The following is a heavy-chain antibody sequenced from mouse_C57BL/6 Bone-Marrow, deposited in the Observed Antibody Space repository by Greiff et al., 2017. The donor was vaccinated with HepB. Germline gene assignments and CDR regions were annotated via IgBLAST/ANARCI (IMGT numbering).Heavy chain of an antibody. J-gene: IGHJ3*01. D-gene: IGHD2-3*01. V-gene: IGHV2-6*01. CDR2: IWGVGST. Sequence: VHLVESGPGLVAPSQSLSITCTVSGFSLTSYGVDWVRQSPGKGLEWLGVIWGVGSTNYNSALKSRLSISKDNSKSQVFLKMNSLQTDDTAMYYCASGDGYYLFAYWGQGTLVTVSA. CDR3: ASGDGYYLFAY. CDR1: GFSLTSYG.